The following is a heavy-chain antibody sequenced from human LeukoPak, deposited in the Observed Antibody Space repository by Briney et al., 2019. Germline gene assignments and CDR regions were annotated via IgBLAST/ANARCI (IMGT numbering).Heavy chain of an antibody. Sequence: GASVKVSCKASGYTFTGYYMHWVRQAPGQGLEWMGWINPNSGGTNYAQKFQGRVTMTRDTSISTAYMELSRLRSDDTAVYYCARGGVGDSSLAYYMDVWGKGTTVTISS. J-gene: IGHJ6*03. CDR2: INPNSGGT. CDR3: ARGGVGDSSLAYYMDV. CDR1: GYTFTGYY. D-gene: IGHD3-22*01. V-gene: IGHV1-2*02.